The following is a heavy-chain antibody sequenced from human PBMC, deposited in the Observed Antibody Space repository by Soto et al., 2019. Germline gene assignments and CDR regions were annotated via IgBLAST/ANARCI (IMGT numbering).Heavy chain of an antibody. V-gene: IGHV3-7*01. J-gene: IGHJ5*02. CDR2: IKGDGSAK. CDR3: AISYHSPGGP. Sequence: PGGSLRLSCAASGFTFNSQWMSWVRQTPGKGLEWVANIKGDGSAKYYVDSVRGRFTISRDNAKNSLYLQMNSLRVEDTAVYYCAISYHSPGGPWGQGTLVTVSS. D-gene: IGHD2-15*01. CDR1: GFTFNSQW.